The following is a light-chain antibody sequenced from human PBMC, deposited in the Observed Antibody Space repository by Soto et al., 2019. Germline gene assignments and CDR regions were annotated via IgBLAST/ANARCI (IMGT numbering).Light chain of an antibody. CDR2: AAS. J-gene: IGKJ1*01. Sequence: DIQMTPSPSSLSASVGDRFTITCRASQSISSYLNWYQQKPGKAPKLLIYAASSLQSGVPSRFSGSGSGTDFTLTISSLQPEDFATYYCQQSYSTPWTFGQGTKVDI. V-gene: IGKV1-39*01. CDR1: QSISSY. CDR3: QQSYSTPWT.